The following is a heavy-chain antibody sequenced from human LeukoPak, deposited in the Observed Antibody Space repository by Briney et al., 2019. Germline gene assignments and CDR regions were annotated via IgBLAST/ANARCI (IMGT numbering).Heavy chain of an antibody. CDR1: GGSISSYY. V-gene: IGHV4-59*08. CDR3: ARLGPIYWYFDL. D-gene: IGHD2-21*01. Sequence: PSETLSLTCTVSGGSISSYYWSWIRQPPGEGLEWIGYIYYSGSTNYNPSLKSRATISVDTSKNQFSLKLSSVTAADTAVYYCARLGPIYWYFDLWGRGTLVTVSS. CDR2: IYYSGST. J-gene: IGHJ2*01.